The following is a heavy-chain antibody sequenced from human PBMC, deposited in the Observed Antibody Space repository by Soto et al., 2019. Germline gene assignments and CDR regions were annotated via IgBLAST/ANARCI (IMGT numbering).Heavy chain of an antibody. V-gene: IGHV1-18*01. CDR2: ISAYNGNT. CDR3: ARDGVIDCSSTSCYGWFDP. CDR1: GYTFTSYG. Sequence: GASVKVSCKASGYTFTSYGISWVRQAPGQALEWMGWISAYNGNTNYAQKLQGRVTMTTDTSTSTAYMELRSLRSDDTAVYYCARDGVIDCSSTSCYGWFDPWGQGTLVTVPQ. D-gene: IGHD2-2*01. J-gene: IGHJ5*02.